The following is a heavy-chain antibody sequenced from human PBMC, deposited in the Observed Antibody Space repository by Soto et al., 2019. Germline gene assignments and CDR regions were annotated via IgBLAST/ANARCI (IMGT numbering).Heavy chain of an antibody. CDR3: ARVEDTAMVHRPANWFDP. D-gene: IGHD5-18*01. CDR2: IYYSGST. CDR1: GGSISSSSYY. Sequence: ESLCLTCTVAGGSISSSSYYWCWIRQPPGKGLEWIGSIYYSGSTYYNPSLKSRVTISVDTSKNQFSLKLSSVTAADTAVYYCARVEDTAMVHRPANWFDPWGQGTLVTVS. J-gene: IGHJ5*02. V-gene: IGHV4-39*01.